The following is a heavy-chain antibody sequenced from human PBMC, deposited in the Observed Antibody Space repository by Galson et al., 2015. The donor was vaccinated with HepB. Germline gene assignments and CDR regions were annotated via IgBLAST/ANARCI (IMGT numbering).Heavy chain of an antibody. V-gene: IGHV4-4*07. D-gene: IGHD3-3*01. Sequence: LSLTCTVSGGSISSYYWSWIRQPAGKGLEWNGRIYTSGSTNYNPSLKSRVTMSVDTSKNQFSLKLSSVTAADTAVYYCARDLRYYDFWSGYYTPYYYYGMDVWGQGTTVTVSS. CDR2: IYTSGST. CDR1: GGSISSYY. CDR3: ARDLRYYDFWSGYYTPYYYYGMDV. J-gene: IGHJ6*02.